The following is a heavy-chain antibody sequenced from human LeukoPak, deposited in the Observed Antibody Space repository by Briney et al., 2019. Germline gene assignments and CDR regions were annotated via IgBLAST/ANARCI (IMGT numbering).Heavy chain of an antibody. D-gene: IGHD3-3*01. V-gene: IGHV3-23*01. CDR2: ISGSGGST. Sequence: GGSLRLSCAASGFTFNTYAMSWVLQAPGKGLEWVSTISGSGGSTYYADSVKGRFTISRDNSKNTMYLQMNSLKAEDTGVYYCARDRYDFWSGYDVYWVQATLVTDSS. CDR3: ARDRYDFWSGYDVY. CDR1: GFTFNTYA. J-gene: IGHJ4*02.